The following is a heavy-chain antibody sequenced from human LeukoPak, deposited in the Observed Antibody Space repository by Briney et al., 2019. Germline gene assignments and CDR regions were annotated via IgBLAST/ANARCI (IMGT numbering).Heavy chain of an antibody. CDR1: GFTFSNYA. Sequence: GGSLRLSCAASGFTFSNYAMNWVRQAPGKGLEWVGHIKNDGSETYYLDSLKGRFSISRDNTNNALYLQMNSLRVEDTAVYYCANEIRPNDYWGQGTQVTVSS. CDR3: ANEIRPNDY. D-gene: IGHD4-17*01. V-gene: IGHV3-7*03. CDR2: IKNDGSET. J-gene: IGHJ4*02.